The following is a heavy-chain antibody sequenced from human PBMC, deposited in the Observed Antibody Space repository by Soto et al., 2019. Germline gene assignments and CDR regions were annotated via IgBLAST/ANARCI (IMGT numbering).Heavy chain of an antibody. CDR2: INHNGDS. D-gene: IGHD2-15*01. CDR3: PRITRIPDVFDI. Sequence: QVHLQQWGAGLLKPSETLSLTCGVYGGSFGTSYWAWIRQSPEKGLERIGKINHNGDSNYNPSPKLRVATSLDRSVNHFSLKPIPVAAADTAVYYYPRITRIPDVFDIWGPGTPVIVSS. J-gene: IGHJ3*02. CDR1: GGSFGTSY. V-gene: IGHV4-34*01.